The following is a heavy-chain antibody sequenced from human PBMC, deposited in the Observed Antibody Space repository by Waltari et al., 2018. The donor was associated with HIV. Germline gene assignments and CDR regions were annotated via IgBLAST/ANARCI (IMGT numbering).Heavy chain of an antibody. Sequence: EVQLVESGGGLVQPGRSLRLSCTGSGFNFKNYAMTWFRQAPGKGLEWVGFIRRKGYGGTTEYAASVKGRFTISRDDSKSIAYLQMNSLKTEDTAVYYCTAYYDFWSGLGSPNWFDPWGQGTLVTVSS. CDR3: TAYYDFWSGLGSPNWFDP. J-gene: IGHJ5*02. CDR2: IRRKGYGGTT. D-gene: IGHD3-3*01. V-gene: IGHV3-49*03. CDR1: GFNFKNYA.